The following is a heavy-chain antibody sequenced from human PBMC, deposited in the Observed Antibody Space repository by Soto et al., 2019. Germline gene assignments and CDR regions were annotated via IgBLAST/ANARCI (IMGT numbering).Heavy chain of an antibody. D-gene: IGHD4-4*01. CDR2: ISDGGSTI. J-gene: IGHJ4*02. V-gene: IGHV3-48*03. Sequence: GSLRLSCAASGFTFSSYEMNWVRKAPGKGLEWVSYISDGGSTIYYADSVMGRFTISRDNAKNSLYLQMNSLGAEDTGLYYCATFPRSSKRGYWGQGTLVTVSS. CDR1: GFTFSSYE. CDR3: ATFPRSSKRGY.